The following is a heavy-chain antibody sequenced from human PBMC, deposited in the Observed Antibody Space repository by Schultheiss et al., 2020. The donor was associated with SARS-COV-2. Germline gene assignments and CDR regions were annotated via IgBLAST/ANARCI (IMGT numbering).Heavy chain of an antibody. CDR1: GFTFDDYG. V-gene: IGHV3-20*04. Sequence: GGSLRLSCAASGFTFDDYGMSWVRQAPGKGLEWVSGISWDSATTGYADSVKGRFTISRDNAKNSLYLQMNSLRAEDTAVYYCARTLNHYYDLGWGQGTLVTVSS. J-gene: IGHJ4*02. CDR3: ARTLNHYYDLG. CDR2: ISWDSATT. D-gene: IGHD3-22*01.